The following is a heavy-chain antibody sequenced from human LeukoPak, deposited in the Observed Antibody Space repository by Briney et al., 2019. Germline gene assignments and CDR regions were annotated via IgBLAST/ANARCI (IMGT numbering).Heavy chain of an antibody. Sequence: GGSLRLSCAASGFTFSSYSMNWVRQAPGKGLEWVSSISSSSSYIYYADSVKGRFTISRDNAKNSLYLQMNSLRAEDTAVYYCARAILVGGAFDIWGQGTMVTVSS. D-gene: IGHD2-15*01. CDR2: ISSSSSYI. CDR3: ARAILVGGAFDI. V-gene: IGHV3-21*01. J-gene: IGHJ3*02. CDR1: GFTFSSYS.